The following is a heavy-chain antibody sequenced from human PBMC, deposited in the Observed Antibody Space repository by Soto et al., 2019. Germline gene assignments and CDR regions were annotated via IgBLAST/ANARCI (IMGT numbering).Heavy chain of an antibody. CDR3: ARSDILTGRGWGLFDS. CDR1: GGTFSSYA. CDR2: IIPIFGTA. V-gene: IGHV1-69*01. D-gene: IGHD3-9*01. J-gene: IGHJ5*01. Sequence: QVQLVQSGAEVKKPGSSVKVSCKASGGTFSSYAISWVRQAPGQGLEWMGGIIPIFGTANYAQKFQGRVTITADESTSTAYMELSSLRSEDTAVYYCARSDILTGRGWGLFDSWGQGTLVTVSS.